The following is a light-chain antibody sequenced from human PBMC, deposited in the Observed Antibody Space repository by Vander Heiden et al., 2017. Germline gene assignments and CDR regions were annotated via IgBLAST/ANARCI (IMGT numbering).Light chain of an antibody. V-gene: IGKV2-28*01. CDR3: RQALQTLIT. CDR2: LGS. Sequence: DIVMTHSPLSLPVTPGEPASFSCRSSQSLLHSNGYNYLDWYLQKPGQSPQLLIYLGSHRASGVPHRFSSKESGTAFTLEISRVKAQDVRLYYCRQALQTLITFGQGTRMELK. J-gene: IGKJ5*01. CDR1: QSLLHSNGYNY.